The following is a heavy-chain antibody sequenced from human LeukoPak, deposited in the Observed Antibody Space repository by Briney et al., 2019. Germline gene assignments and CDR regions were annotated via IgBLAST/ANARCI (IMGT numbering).Heavy chain of an antibody. CDR1: GSTFTDYY. CDR3: ARRGRSSNYFDY. D-gene: IGHD6-6*01. CDR2: INPNSGGT. V-gene: IGHV1-2*02. J-gene: IGHJ4*02. Sequence: ASVKVSCKASGSTFTDYYMHWVRQAPGQGLEWMGWINPNSGGTNFAQKFQGRVTMTRDTSISTAYLQRSSLKASDTAMYYCARRGRSSNYFDYWGQGTLVTVSS.